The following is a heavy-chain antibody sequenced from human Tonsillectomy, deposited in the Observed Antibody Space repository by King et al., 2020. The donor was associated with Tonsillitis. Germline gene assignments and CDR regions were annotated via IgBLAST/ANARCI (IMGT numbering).Heavy chain of an antibody. Sequence: VQLVESGGGLVKPGGSLRLSCAASGFTFSSYSMNWVRQAPGKGLEWVSSISSSSSYIYYADSVKGRFTISRDNAKNSLYLQMNSLRAEDTAVYYCASDLTVPAATKRTFGSDKPTSLYYYYYGMDVWGQGTTVTVSS. D-gene: IGHD2-2*01. CDR1: GFTFSSYS. J-gene: IGHJ6*02. V-gene: IGHV3-21*01. CDR2: ISSSSSYI. CDR3: ASDLTVPAATKRTFGSDKPTSLYYYYYGMDV.